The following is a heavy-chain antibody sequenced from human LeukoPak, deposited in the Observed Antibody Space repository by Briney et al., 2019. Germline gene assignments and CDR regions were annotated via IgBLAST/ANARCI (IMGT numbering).Heavy chain of an antibody. J-gene: IGHJ4*02. CDR1: GVTVSSNY. CDR2: VYSDGST. CDR3: ARWYCNSLHCYYDY. D-gene: IGHD2/OR15-2a*01. Sequence: GGSLRLSCAAAGVTVSSNYMSWVRQVLGRGLEWVSMVYSDGSTYYADSVKGRFTISRDNSKNTLFLQMNSLRVEDTAVYYCARWYCNSLHCYYDYWGQGTLVPVSS. V-gene: IGHV3-53*01.